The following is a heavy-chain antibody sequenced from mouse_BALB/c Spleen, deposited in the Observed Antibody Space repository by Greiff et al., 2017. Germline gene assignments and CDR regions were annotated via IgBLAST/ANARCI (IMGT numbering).Heavy chain of an antibody. D-gene: IGHD1-1*01. CDR2: INPSNGRT. J-gene: IGHJ3*01. Sequence: VQLQQSGAELVKPGASVKLSCKASGYTFTSYWMHWVKQRPGQGLEWIGEINPSNGRTNYNEKFKSKATLTVDKSSSTAYMQLSSLTSEDSAVYYCASGHYYGSSYRAYWGQGTLVTVSA. CDR3: ASGHYYGSSYRAY. CDR1: GYTFTSYW. V-gene: IGHV1S81*02.